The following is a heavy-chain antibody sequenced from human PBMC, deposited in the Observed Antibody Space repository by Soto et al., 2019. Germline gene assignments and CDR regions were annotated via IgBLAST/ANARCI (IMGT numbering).Heavy chain of an antibody. CDR1: GGTISRYY. CDR2: MYNTGSP. Sequence: QVQLQESGPGLVKPSETLSLTCTVSGGTISRYYWSWIRQPPGKVLEWIGYMYNTGSPVYTPSFKSRATISVDTSKNQFSLKLNSVTAADTAVYYCARDLWGYCGTDCYPLDVWGQGTTVTVSS. V-gene: IGHV4-59*01. D-gene: IGHD2-21*02. J-gene: IGHJ6*02. CDR3: ARDLWGYCGTDCYPLDV.